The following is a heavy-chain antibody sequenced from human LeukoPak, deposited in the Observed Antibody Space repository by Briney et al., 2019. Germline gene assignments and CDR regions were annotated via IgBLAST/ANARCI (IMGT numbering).Heavy chain of an antibody. J-gene: IGHJ4*02. D-gene: IGHD3-9*01. V-gene: IGHV1-3*01. CDR3: PKTAYEILTGYYTLDY. Sequence: ASGKISCKASGNTFTSYAIHWVLQAPGQSLDWKGCINAGNVNTTCSQKFQRRVTITRDTSASTAYMELSSLRSEDTVVFFKPKTAYEILTGYYTLDYWGQGTLVTVSS. CDR1: GNTFTSYA. CDR2: INAGNVNT.